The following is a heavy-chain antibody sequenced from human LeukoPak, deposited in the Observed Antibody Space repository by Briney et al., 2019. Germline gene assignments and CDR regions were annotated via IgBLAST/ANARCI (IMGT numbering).Heavy chain of an antibody. D-gene: IGHD3-10*01. CDR1: GDSISSSYYY. J-gene: IGHJ4*02. CDR2: IYSSGST. CDR3: ARHVSGYGSGTDY. Sequence: SETLSLTCTVCGDSISSSYYYWGWIRQPPGKGLEWIGTIYSSGSTYYNPSLKSRVTISVDTAKNQFSLKLSSVTAADTAVYYCARHVSGYGSGTDYWGQGTLVTVSS. V-gene: IGHV4-39*01.